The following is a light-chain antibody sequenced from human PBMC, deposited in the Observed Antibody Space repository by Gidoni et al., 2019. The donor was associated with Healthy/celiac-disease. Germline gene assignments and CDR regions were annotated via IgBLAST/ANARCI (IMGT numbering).Light chain of an antibody. CDR3: QQYDNPPTT. V-gene: IGKV1-33*01. CDR1: QDISNY. CDR2: DAS. Sequence: DIQMTQSPSSLSASVGDRVTLTCQASQDISNYLNWYQQKPGKAPKLLIYDASNLETGVPSRFSGSGSGTDFTFTISSLQPEDIATYYCQQYDNPPTTFXGXTKVEIK. J-gene: IGKJ4*01.